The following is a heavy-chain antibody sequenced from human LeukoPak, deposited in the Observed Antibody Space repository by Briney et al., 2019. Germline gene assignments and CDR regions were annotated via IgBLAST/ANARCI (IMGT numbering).Heavy chain of an antibody. CDR1: GFTFSDYE. D-gene: IGHD6-6*01. J-gene: IGHJ6*03. CDR3: ASRPYYYMDV. CDR2: ISISGTTI. V-gene: IGHV3-48*03. Sequence: GGSLRLSCAASGFTFSDYEMNWVRQAPGKGLEWLSHISISGTTIHYADSVKGRFTISRDNAKNSLYLQMNSLRAEDTAVYYCASRPYYYMDVWGKGTTVTISS.